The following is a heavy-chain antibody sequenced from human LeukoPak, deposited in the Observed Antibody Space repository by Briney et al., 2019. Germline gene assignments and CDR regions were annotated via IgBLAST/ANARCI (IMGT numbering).Heavy chain of an antibody. D-gene: IGHD3-10*01. V-gene: IGHV1-46*01. CDR2: INPSGGST. Sequence: ASVKVSCKASGYTFTSYYMHWVRQAPGQGLEWMGIINPSGGSTSYAQKFQGGVTMTRDTSTSTVYMELSSLRSEDTAVYYCARDPRKYGSGMTFDYWGQGTLVTVSS. CDR3: ARDPRKYGSGMTFDY. CDR1: GYTFTSYY. J-gene: IGHJ4*02.